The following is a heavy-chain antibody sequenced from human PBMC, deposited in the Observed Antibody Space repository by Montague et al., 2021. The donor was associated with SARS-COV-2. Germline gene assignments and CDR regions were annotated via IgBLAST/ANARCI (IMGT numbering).Heavy chain of an antibody. J-gene: IGHJ6*02. CDR3: ARVGRQQLVRLSGMDV. V-gene: IGHV4-39*07. D-gene: IGHD6-13*01. CDR1: GGSINSSSYY. Sequence: SETLSLTGTVSGGSINSSSYYWGWIRQPPGKGLEWIGSIYYSGXTXYXXXXKXRVTISVDTSKNQFSLKLSSVTAADTAVYYCARVGRQQLVRLSGMDVWGQGTTVTVSS. CDR2: IYYSGXT.